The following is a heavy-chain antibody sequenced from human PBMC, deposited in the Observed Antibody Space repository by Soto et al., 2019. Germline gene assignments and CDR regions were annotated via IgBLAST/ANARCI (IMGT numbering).Heavy chain of an antibody. V-gene: IGHV6-1*01. CDR1: GDSVSSNSAP. CDR2: TYYRSKWYN. J-gene: IGHJ5*02. Sequence: SPTLSLTCAISGDSVSSNSAPWNWIRQSPSRGLEWLGRTYYRSKWYNDYAVSVKSRITINPDTSKNQFSLQLNSVTPEDTAFYYCARGGIAATSTNWFDPWGQETLVTVSS. CDR3: ARGGIAATSTNWFDP. D-gene: IGHD6-13*01.